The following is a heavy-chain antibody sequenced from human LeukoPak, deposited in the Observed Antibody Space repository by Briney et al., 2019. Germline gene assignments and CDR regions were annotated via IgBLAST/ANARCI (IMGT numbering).Heavy chain of an antibody. Sequence: GGSLRLSCAASGFTVSSYYMSWVRQAPGKGLEWVSVIYNDGSTYYADSVKGRFTISRDNSKNTLYLQMNNLRAEDTAVYYCGSEPDYVDGEDWGQGTLVTVSS. CDR2: IYNDGST. D-gene: IGHD4/OR15-4a*01. V-gene: IGHV3-53*01. J-gene: IGHJ4*02. CDR1: GFTVSSYY. CDR3: GSEPDYVDGED.